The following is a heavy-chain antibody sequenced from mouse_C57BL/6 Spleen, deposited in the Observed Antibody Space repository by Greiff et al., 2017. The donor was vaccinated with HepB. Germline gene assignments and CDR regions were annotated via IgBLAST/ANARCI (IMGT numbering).Heavy chain of an antibody. Sequence: QVHVKQSGAELARPGASVKLSCKASGYTFTSYGISWVKQSTGQGLEWIGEIYPRSGNTYYNEKFKGKATLTADKSSSTAYMELRSLTSEDSAVYFCARGGLRRRDYFDYWGQGTTLTVSS. D-gene: IGHD2-4*01. J-gene: IGHJ2*01. CDR3: ARGGLRRRDYFDY. CDR2: IYPRSGNT. V-gene: IGHV1-81*01. CDR1: GYTFTSYG.